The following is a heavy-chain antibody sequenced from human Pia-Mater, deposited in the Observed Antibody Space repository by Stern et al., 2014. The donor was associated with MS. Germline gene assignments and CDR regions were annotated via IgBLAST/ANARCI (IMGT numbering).Heavy chain of an antibody. CDR1: GGSISRGDYY. D-gene: IGHD6-13*01. J-gene: IGHJ6*02. V-gene: IGHV4-30-4*08. CDR2: IYNTGIT. Sequence: QVQLQESGPGLVKPSQALSLTCTVSGGSISRGDYYWSWIRQSPGKGLEYIGHIYNTGITYYNPSLKGRVTISIDTSGNQFSVRRGSVTAADTAVYYCVRDVYQPSLYSYNMDVWGQGTTVTVSS. CDR3: VRDVYQPSLYSYNMDV.